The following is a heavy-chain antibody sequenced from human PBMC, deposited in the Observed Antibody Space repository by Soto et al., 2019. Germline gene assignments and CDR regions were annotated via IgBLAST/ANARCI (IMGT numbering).Heavy chain of an antibody. D-gene: IGHD3-10*01. CDR1: GFTFNTCW. CDR3: VLLSRVRPFDN. Sequence: GGSLRLSCAAFGFTFNTCWMSWVRQAPGKGLEWVAYIKEDGSEKYYVDSVKGRFTVSRDNAKNSLFLQMNSLRAEDTALYYCVLLSRVRPFDNWGQGTLVTVS. V-gene: IGHV3-7*01. J-gene: IGHJ4*02. CDR2: IKEDGSEK.